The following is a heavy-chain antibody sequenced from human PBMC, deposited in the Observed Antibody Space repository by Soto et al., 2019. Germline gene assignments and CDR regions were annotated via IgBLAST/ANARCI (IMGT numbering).Heavy chain of an antibody. CDR3: ARGPPGVVVPAAPLDY. D-gene: IGHD2-2*01. CDR2: IIHIFGTA. CDR1: GGTFSSYA. J-gene: IGHJ4*02. Sequence: SVKVSCKASGGTFSSYAISWVRQAPGQGLEWMGGIIHIFGTANYAQKFQGRVTITADESTSTAYTELSSLRSEDTAVYYCARGPPGVVVPAAPLDYWGQGTLVTVSS. V-gene: IGHV1-69*13.